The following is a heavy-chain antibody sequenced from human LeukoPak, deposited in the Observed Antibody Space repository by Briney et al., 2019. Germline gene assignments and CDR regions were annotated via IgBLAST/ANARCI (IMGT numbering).Heavy chain of an antibody. D-gene: IGHD3-22*01. Sequence: GGSLRLSCAASGFTFSNHWMHWVRQVPGKGLVWVSRIDEGGTNAMYADSVKGRFSISKDNAKNTVNLQMNSLRAEDTGVYYCARAPSEIGGYYPEYFRHWGQGTLVTVSS. CDR3: ARAPSEIGGYYPEYFRH. J-gene: IGHJ1*01. CDR1: GFTFSNHW. CDR2: IDEGGTNA. V-gene: IGHV3-74*03.